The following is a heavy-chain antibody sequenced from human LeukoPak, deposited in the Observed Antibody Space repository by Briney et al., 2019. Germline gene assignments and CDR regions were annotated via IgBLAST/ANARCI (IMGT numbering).Heavy chain of an antibody. V-gene: IGHV3-53*01. CDR2: IYSGGST. Sequence: GGSLRLSCAASGFTVSSNYMSWVRQAPGKGLEWVSVIYSGGSTYYADSVKGRFTISRDNSKNTLYLQMNSLRAEDTAVYYCARVKPESYYDYVWGSYRSHAFDIWGQGTMVTVSP. D-gene: IGHD3-16*02. J-gene: IGHJ3*02. CDR3: ARVKPESYYDYVWGSYRSHAFDI. CDR1: GFTVSSNY.